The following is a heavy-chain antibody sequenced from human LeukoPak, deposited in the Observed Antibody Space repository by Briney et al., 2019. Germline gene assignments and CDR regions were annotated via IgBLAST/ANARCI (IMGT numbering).Heavy chain of an antibody. V-gene: IGHV3-74*01. Sequence: GGSLRLSCAASGFTFGNSWVHRVRQAPGKGLVWVSLINADGSTTGYADSVKGRFTISRDNARNTLSLEMNSLTIEDTAVYYCIVVVEPPDSDGFDVWGQGTMITVSS. CDR1: GFTFGNSW. D-gene: IGHD1-14*01. CDR3: IVVVEPPDSDGFDV. J-gene: IGHJ3*01. CDR2: INADGSTT.